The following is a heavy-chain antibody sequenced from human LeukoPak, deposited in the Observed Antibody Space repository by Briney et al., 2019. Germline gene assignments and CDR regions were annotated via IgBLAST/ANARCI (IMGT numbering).Heavy chain of an antibody. V-gene: IGHV3-23*01. D-gene: IGHD2-15*01. CDR3: AGVGYCSGGSCYSEYFQH. Sequence: GGSLRLSCAASGFTFSSYAMSWVRQAPGKGLERVSAISGSGGSTYYADSVKGRFTISRDNSKNTLYLQMNSLRAEDTAVYYCAGVGYCSGGSCYSEYFQHWGQGTLVTVSS. CDR2: ISGSGGST. CDR1: GFTFSSYA. J-gene: IGHJ1*01.